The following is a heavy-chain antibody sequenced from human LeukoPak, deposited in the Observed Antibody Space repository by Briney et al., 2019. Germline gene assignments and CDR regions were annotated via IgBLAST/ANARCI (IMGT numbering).Heavy chain of an antibody. CDR2: IYYSGST. CDR1: GGSISSYY. Sequence: SETLSLTCTVSGGSISSYYWSWIRQPPGKGLEWIGYIYYSGSTNYNPSLKSRVTISVDTSKNQFSLKLSSVTAADTAVYYCAREEGESIAAHRVDYWGQGTLVTVSS. CDR3: AREEGESIAAHRVDY. D-gene: IGHD6-6*01. V-gene: IGHV4-59*01. J-gene: IGHJ4*02.